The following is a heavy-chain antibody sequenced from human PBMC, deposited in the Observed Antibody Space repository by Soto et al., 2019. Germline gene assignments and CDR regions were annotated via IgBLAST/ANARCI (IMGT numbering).Heavy chain of an antibody. J-gene: IGHJ4*02. CDR2: IYYSGST. CDR3: ASGGADDPYCSGGSCYCY. D-gene: IGHD2-15*01. CDR1: GGSVSSGSYY. Sequence: SETLSLTCTVYGGSVSSGSYYWSWIRQPPGKRLEWIGYIYYSGSTNYIPSLKSRVTISVDTSKNQFSLKLSSVTAADTAVYYCASGGADDPYCSGGSCYCYWGQGTLVTVSS. V-gene: IGHV4-61*01.